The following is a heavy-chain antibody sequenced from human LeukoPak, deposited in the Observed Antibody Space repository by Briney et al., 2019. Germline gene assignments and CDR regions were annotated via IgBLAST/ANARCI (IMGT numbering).Heavy chain of an antibody. CDR1: GFTFNSYG. V-gene: IGHV3-30*03. Sequence: PGRSLRLSCVGSGFTFNSYGMNWVRQAPGKGLKWVAAITYDGSTRYHADSVKGRFTISRDNSKDTLYLQMNSLQIEDTATYYCARVRRYSQYESSGYYADSWGQGTLVTVSS. J-gene: IGHJ5*01. D-gene: IGHD3-22*01. CDR3: ARVRRYSQYESSGYYADS. CDR2: ITYDGSTR.